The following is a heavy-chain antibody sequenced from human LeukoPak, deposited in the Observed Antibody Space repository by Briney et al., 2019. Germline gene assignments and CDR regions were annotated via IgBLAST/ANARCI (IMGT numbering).Heavy chain of an antibody. J-gene: IGHJ3*02. CDR1: GFTFSSYN. CDR3: TTDVYYIVVVPAATTRRPFDAFDI. V-gene: IGHV3-15*01. CDR2: IKSKTDGGTT. D-gene: IGHD2-2*01. Sequence: PGGSLRLSCAASGFTFSSYNMNWVRQAPGKGLEWVGRIKSKTDGGTTDYAAPVKGRFTISRDDSKNTLYLQMNSLKTEDTAMYYYTTDVYYIVVVPAATTRRPFDAFDIWGQGTMVTVSS.